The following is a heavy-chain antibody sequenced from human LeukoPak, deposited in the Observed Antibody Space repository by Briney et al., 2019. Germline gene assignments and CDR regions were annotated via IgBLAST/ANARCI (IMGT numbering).Heavy chain of an antibody. CDR3: VRDYCSSTSCYMGYFQH. J-gene: IGHJ1*01. D-gene: IGHD2-2*02. CDR1: GFTFSSYA. V-gene: IGHV3-64D*06. CDR2: ISSNGGST. Sequence: GGSLRLSCSASGFTFSSYAMHWVRQAPGKGLGYVSAISSNGGSTYYADSVKGRFTISRDNSKNTLYLQMSSLRAEDTAVYYCVRDYCSSTSCYMGYFQHWGQGTLVTVSS.